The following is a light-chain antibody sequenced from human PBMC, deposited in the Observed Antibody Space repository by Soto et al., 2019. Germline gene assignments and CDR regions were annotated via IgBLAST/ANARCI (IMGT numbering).Light chain of an antibody. Sequence: IPMTQSPSSVSASVGDTVTITCRASQGIRSWLAWYQQKPGTAPKILIYGTSTLRSGVPSRFSGSGSGTHFTLTISDLQPEDVATYFCQQALSFPLTFGGGTKVDMK. J-gene: IGKJ4*01. CDR2: GTS. CDR3: QQALSFPLT. CDR1: QGIRSW. V-gene: IGKV1-12*01.